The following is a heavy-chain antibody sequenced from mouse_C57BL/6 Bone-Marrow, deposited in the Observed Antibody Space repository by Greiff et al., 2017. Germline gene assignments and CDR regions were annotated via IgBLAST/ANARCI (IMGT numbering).Heavy chain of an antibody. CDR1: GYTFTSYG. Sequence: QVQLQQSGAELARPGASVKLSCKASGYTFTSYGISWVKQRTGQGLEWIGEIYPRSGNTYYNEKFKGKATLTADTSSSTAYMELRSLTSEDSAVYVCASDWVALYGYFDVWGTGTTVTVSS. CDR3: ASDWVALYGYFDV. V-gene: IGHV1-81*01. D-gene: IGHD4-1*01. J-gene: IGHJ1*03. CDR2: IYPRSGNT.